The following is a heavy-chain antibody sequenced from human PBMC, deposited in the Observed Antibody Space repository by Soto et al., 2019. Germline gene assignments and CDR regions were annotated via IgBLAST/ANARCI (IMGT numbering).Heavy chain of an antibody. D-gene: IGHD3-10*01. CDR2: INPNSGGT. V-gene: IGHV1-2*04. J-gene: IGHJ4*02. Sequence: GASVKVSCKASGYTFTGYYMHWVRQAPGQGLEWMGWINPNSGGTNYAQKFQGWVTMTRDTSISTAYMELSRLRSDDTAVYYCAIDYGSGSHSAPTYWGQGTLVT. CDR1: GYTFTGYY. CDR3: AIDYGSGSHSAPTY.